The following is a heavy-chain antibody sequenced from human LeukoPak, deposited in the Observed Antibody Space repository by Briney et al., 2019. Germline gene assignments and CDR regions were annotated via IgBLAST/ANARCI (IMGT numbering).Heavy chain of an antibody. J-gene: IGHJ4*02. Sequence: GGSLRLSCAASGFTFSSYGMSWVRQAPGKGLEWVSAISGSGGSTYYADSVKGRFTISRDNSKNTLYLQMNSLRAEDTAVYYCAKAGGGGYYDSSGYYYPETCFDYWGQGTLVTVSS. CDR3: AKAGGGGYYDSSGYYYPETCFDY. V-gene: IGHV3-23*01. CDR2: ISGSGGST. CDR1: GFTFSSYG. D-gene: IGHD3-22*01.